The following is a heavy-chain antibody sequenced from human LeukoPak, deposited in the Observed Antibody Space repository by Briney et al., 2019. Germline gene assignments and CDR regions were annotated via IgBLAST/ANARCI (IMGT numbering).Heavy chain of an antibody. CDR2: ISAYNGNT. CDR3: AREKGGGSYPEINAFDI. J-gene: IGHJ3*02. D-gene: IGHD1-26*01. CDR1: GYTFTSYG. V-gene: IGHV1-18*01. Sequence: ASVKVSCKASGYTFTSYGISWVRQAPGQGLEWMGWISAYNGNTNYAQKLQGRVTMTTDTSTSTVYMELSSLRSEDTAVYYCAREKGGGSYPEINAFDIWGQGTMVTVSS.